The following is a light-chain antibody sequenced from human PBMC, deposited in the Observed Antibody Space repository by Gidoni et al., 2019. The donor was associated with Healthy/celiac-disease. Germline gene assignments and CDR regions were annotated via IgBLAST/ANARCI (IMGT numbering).Light chain of an antibody. CDR1: QSVSSN. J-gene: IGKJ4*01. V-gene: IGKV3-15*01. CDR3: QQYNNSPPLT. CDR2: AAS. Sequence: EIVMTKSPATLSVSPGERATLSCRASQSVSSNLAWYQQKPGQAPRLLIYAASTMATGIPARFSGSGSGTEFTLTISSLQSEDFAVYYCQQYNNSPPLTFGGGTKVEIK.